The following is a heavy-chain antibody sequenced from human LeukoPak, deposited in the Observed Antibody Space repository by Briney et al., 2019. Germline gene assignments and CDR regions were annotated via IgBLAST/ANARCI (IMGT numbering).Heavy chain of an antibody. J-gene: IGHJ3*02. CDR3: ARATFYCSSTSFVDAFYI. Sequence: GGSLRLSCAASGFTFSSYDMHWVRQATGKGLEWVSAIGTAGDTYYPGSVKGRFTISRENAKNSLYLQMNSLRAGDTAVYYCARATFYCSSTSFVDAFYIWGQGTMVTVSS. CDR2: IGTAGDT. D-gene: IGHD2-2*01. CDR1: GFTFSSYD. V-gene: IGHV3-13*01.